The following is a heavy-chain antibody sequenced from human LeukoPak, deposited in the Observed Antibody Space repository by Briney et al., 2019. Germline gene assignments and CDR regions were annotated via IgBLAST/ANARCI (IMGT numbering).Heavy chain of an antibody. CDR3: ASEMKGYCSSTSCYTNYYYYMDV. J-gene: IGHJ6*03. CDR1: GGSISSGSYY. CDR2: IYTSGST. Sequence: NPSETLSLTCTVSGGSISSGSYYWSWIRQPAGKGLEWIGRIYTSGSTNYNPSLKSRVTISVDTSKNQFSLKLSSVTAADTAVYYCASEMKGYCSSTSCYTNYYYYMDVWGKGTTVTVSS. V-gene: IGHV4-61*02. D-gene: IGHD2-2*02.